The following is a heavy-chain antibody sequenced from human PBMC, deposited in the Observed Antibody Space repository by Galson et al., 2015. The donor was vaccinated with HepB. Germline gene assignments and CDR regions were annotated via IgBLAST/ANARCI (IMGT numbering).Heavy chain of an antibody. D-gene: IGHD3-16*01. V-gene: IGHV3-30-3*01. J-gene: IGHJ4*02. Sequence: SLRLSCAASRFSFSTYTMHWVRQAPGKGLEWVAYISYDESNKYYADSVKGRFTISRDNSKNTLYLQMNSLRFEDTAVYYCARDSRGLLGEVVFDYWGQGTLVTVSS. CDR2: ISYDESNK. CDR1: RFSFSTYT. CDR3: ARDSRGLLGEVVFDY.